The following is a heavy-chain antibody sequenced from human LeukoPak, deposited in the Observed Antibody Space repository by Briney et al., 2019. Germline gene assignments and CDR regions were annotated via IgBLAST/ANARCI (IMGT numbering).Heavy chain of an antibody. CDR3: AKKLGTPGP. CDR1: GFTFGSYN. CDR2: ISSSSNYI. Sequence: GGSLRLSCAASGFTFGSYNMNWVRQAPGKGLEWVASISSSSNYIYYVDSVKGRFTISRDNAKNSLYLQMNSLRGEDTAVYYCAKKLGTPGPWGQGTLVTVSS. D-gene: IGHD4-23*01. V-gene: IGHV3-21*01. J-gene: IGHJ5*02.